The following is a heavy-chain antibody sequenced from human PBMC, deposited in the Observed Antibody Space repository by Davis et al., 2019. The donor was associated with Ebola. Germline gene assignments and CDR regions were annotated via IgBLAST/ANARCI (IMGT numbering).Heavy chain of an antibody. J-gene: IGHJ5*02. CDR1: GGSISSSNW. Sequence: SDTLSLTCAVSGGSISSSNWWSWARPPPGKGLEWIGEINHSGRTNYNPSLKSRVTISVDTSKNQFSLKLSTVTAADTAVYYCARGVGGSSGWFDPWGQGTLVTVSS. D-gene: IGHD6-6*01. CDR3: ARGVGGSSGWFDP. V-gene: IGHV4-4*02. CDR2: INHSGRT.